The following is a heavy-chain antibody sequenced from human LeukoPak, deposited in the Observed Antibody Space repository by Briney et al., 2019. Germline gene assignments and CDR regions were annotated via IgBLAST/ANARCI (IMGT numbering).Heavy chain of an antibody. V-gene: IGHV3-9*01. J-gene: IGHJ4*02. CDR2: ISWNSGSI. Sequence: GGSLRLSCAASGFTFDDYAMHWVRQAPGKGLEWVSGISWNSGSIGYADSVKGRFTISRDNSKNTLYLQMNSLRAEDTAVYYCARDKAYGCNSADYWGQGTLVTVSS. CDR1: GFTFDDYA. D-gene: IGHD5-24*01. CDR3: ARDKAYGCNSADY.